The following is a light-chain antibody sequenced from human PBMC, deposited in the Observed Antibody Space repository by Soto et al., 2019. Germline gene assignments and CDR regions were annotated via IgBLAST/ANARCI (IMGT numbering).Light chain of an antibody. CDR1: DSINKW. CDR2: GTS. CDR3: QQRSNWPPKIT. J-gene: IGKJ4*01. Sequence: DGPKTQSPTTLSARVGDRVTITCRAIDSINKWLAWYQPNPGKAPKLLIHGTSTLESGVPSRFSGSGSGTDFTLTISSLEPEDFAVYYCQQRSNWPPKITFGGGTKVDIK. V-gene: IGKV1-5*01.